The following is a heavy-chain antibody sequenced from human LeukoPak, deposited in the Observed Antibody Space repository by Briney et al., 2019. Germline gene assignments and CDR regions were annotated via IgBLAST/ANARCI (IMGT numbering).Heavy chain of an antibody. Sequence: PSETLSLTCTVSGGSISSSSYYWGWIRQPPGKGLEWIGSIYYSGSTYYNPSLKSRVTISVDTSKNQFSLKLSSVTAADTAVYYCARSATPEEWLNWFDPWGQGTLVTVSS. CDR3: ARSATPEEWLNWFDP. D-gene: IGHD3-3*01. J-gene: IGHJ5*02. V-gene: IGHV4-39*01. CDR2: IYYSGST. CDR1: GGSISSSSYY.